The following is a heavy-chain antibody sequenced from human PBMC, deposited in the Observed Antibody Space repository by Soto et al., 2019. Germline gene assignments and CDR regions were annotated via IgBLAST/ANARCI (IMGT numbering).Heavy chain of an antibody. J-gene: IGHJ6*02. Sequence: GGSLRLSCAASGFTFSSYSMNWVRQAPGKGLEWVSSISSSSSYIYYADSVKGRFTISRDNAKNSLYLQMNSLRAEDTAVYYFARAKGTMIVVVPYYYYGMDVWGQGTTVTVSS. D-gene: IGHD3-22*01. CDR3: ARAKGTMIVVVPYYYYGMDV. V-gene: IGHV3-21*01. CDR1: GFTFSSYS. CDR2: ISSSSSYI.